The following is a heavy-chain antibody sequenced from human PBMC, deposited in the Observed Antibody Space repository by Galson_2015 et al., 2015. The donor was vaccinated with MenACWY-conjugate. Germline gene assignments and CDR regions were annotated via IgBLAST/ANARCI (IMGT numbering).Heavy chain of an antibody. CDR3: ARFVDTAMLTVLDY. D-gene: IGHD5-18*01. CDR2: TYYRSKWYN. J-gene: IGHJ4*02. V-gene: IGHV6-1*01. Sequence: CAISGDSVSSNSAAWNWIRQSPSRGLEWLGRTYYRSKWYNDYAVSVKSRITINPDTSKNQFSLQLNSVTPEDTAVYYCARFVDTAMLTVLDYWGQGTLVTVSS. CDR1: GDSVSSNSAA.